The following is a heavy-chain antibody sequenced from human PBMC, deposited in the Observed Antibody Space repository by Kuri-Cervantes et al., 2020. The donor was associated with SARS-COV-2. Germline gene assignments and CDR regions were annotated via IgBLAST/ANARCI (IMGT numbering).Heavy chain of an antibody. Sequence: GSLRLSCTVSGGSVSSGSYYWSWIRQPPGKGLEWIGYIYYSGSTNYNSSLKSRVTISVDTSKNQFSLKLSSVTAADTAVYYCARVMSTSSIAARPRPYYFDYWGQGTLVTVSS. CDR1: GGSVSSGSYY. CDR3: ARVMSTSSIAARPRPYYFDY. V-gene: IGHV4-61*01. J-gene: IGHJ4*02. CDR2: IYYSGST. D-gene: IGHD6-6*01.